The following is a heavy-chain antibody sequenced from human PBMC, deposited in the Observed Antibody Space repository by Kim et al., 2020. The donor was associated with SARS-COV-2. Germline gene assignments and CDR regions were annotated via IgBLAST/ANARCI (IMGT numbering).Heavy chain of an antibody. CDR3: ARDLSFSLSTPAY. Sequence: YYADSVKGRFTIFRNSARNTVYLQMNSLTVEGTAVYYGARDLSFSLSTPAYWGQGTLVTAST. V-gene: IGHV3-11*04. J-gene: IGHJ4*02.